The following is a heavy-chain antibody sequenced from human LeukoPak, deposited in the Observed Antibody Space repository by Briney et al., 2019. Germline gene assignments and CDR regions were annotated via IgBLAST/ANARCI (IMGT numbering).Heavy chain of an antibody. V-gene: IGHV3-30-3*01. CDR2: ISYDGSNK. CDR1: GFTFSSYA. D-gene: IGHD4-23*01. J-gene: IGHJ3*02. Sequence: GGSLRLSCAASGFTFSSYAMHWVRQAPGKGLEWVGVISYDGSNKYFADSVKGRFTISRDNSKNTLYLQMNSLRAEDTAVYYCARDLGGNSYDAFDIWGQGTMVTVSS. CDR3: ARDLGGNSYDAFDI.